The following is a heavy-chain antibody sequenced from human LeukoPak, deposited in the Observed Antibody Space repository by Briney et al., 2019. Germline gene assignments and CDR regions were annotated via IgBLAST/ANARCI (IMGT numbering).Heavy chain of an antibody. CDR2: IYYSGST. J-gene: IGHJ4*02. CDR3: ARVRGIAAAGSLLDY. Sequence: SETLSLTCTVSGGSISSYYWSWIRQPPGEGLEWIGYIYYSGSTNYNPSLKSRVTISVDTSKNQFSLKLSSVTAADTAVYYCARVRGIAAAGSLLDYWGQGTLVTVFS. V-gene: IGHV4-59*01. CDR1: GGSISSYY. D-gene: IGHD6-13*01.